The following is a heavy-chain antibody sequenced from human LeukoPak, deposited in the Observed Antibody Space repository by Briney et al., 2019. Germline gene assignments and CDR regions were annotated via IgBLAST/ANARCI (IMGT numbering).Heavy chain of an antibody. D-gene: IGHD1-26*01. V-gene: IGHV3-15*01. CDR3: AAQGGYCDLRY. J-gene: IGHJ4*02. CDR1: GFTFSRYA. CDR2: INSIIDGGTT. Sequence: GGSLRLSCAASGFTFSRYAMAWVPQAPGKGLEWVGRINSIIDGGTTDYPAPVTGRVTVSRDDSINTLYLQINNLKADDTTVNYCAAQGGYCDLRYWGQGTLVTVSS.